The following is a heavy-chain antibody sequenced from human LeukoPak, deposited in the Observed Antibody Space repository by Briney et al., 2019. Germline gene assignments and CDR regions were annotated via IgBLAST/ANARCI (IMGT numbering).Heavy chain of an antibody. CDR1: GGSISSYY. J-gene: IGHJ6*02. CDR3: ARDGYDILTGHDYYYYGMDV. Sequence: SETLSLTCTVSGGSISSYYWSWIRQPAGKGLEWIGRIYTSGSTNYNPFLKSRVTMSVDTSKNQFSLKLSSVTAADTAVYYCARDGYDILTGHDYYYYGMDVWGQGTTVTVSS. CDR2: IYTSGST. V-gene: IGHV4-4*07. D-gene: IGHD3-9*01.